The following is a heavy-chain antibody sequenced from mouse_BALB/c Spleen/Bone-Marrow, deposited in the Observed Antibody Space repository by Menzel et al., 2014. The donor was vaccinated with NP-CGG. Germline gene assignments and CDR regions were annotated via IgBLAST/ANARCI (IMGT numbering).Heavy chain of an antibody. Sequence: QVQLQQSGPGLVAPSQSLSIPCTVSGFSLTSYGVHWVRQPPGKGLEWLGVIWAGGSTNYNSALMSRLSISKDNSKSQVFLKMNSLQTDDTAMYYCARRSQGYAMDYWGQGTSVTVSS. D-gene: IGHD3-2*02. CDR1: GFSLTSYG. CDR3: ARRSQGYAMDY. J-gene: IGHJ4*01. V-gene: IGHV2-9*02. CDR2: IWAGGST.